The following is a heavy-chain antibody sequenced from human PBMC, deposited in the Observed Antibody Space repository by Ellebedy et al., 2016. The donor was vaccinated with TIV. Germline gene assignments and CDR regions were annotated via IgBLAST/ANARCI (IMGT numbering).Heavy chain of an antibody. D-gene: IGHD2-15*01. CDR1: GYNFTTYA. V-gene: IGHV1-3*01. J-gene: IGHJ5*02. CDR2: INAGNGNT. CDR3: ARRVVVVEQSWLDP. Sequence: AASVKVSCKASGYNFTTYAMHWVRQAPGQRLEWMGWINAGNGNTNYSQNFQGRLSMTMDTSTRTAYMELKSLRYDDTAVYYCARRVVVVEQSWLDPWGQGTLVTVSS.